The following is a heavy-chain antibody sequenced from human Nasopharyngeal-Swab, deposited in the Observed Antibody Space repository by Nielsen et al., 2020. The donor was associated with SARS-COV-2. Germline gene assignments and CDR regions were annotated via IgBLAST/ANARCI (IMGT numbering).Heavy chain of an antibody. CDR1: GGSISSSNW. CDR2: IYHSGST. Sequence: SETLSLTCAVSGGSISSSNWWSWVRQPPGKGLEWIGVIYHSGSTNYNPSLKSRVTISVDKSKNQFPLKLSSVTAADTAVYYCATDRALRFLEWLNGVRAFDIWGQGTMVTVSS. CDR3: ATDRALRFLEWLNGVRAFDI. D-gene: IGHD3-3*01. J-gene: IGHJ3*02. V-gene: IGHV4-4*02.